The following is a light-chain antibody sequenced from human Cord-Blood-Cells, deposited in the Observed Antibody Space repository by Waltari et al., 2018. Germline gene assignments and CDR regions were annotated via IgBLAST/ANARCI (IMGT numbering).Light chain of an antibody. CDR3: CSYAGSWV. J-gene: IGLJ3*02. CDR1: SSDVGSYKL. V-gene: IGLV2-23*01. CDR2: EGS. Sequence: QSALTQPASVSGSPGQSITISCTGTSSDVGSYKLVSWYQEHPGKAPKLMIYEGSKRPSGVSIRFSGSKSGNTASLTISGLQAEDEADYYCCSYAGSWVFGGGTKLTVL.